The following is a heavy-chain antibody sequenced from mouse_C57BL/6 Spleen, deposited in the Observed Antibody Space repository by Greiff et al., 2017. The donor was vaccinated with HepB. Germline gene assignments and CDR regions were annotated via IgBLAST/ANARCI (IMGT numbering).Heavy chain of an antibody. D-gene: IGHD2-5*01. CDR1: GYTFTSYW. Sequence: QVQLQQPEAELVRPGSSVKLSCKASGYTFTSYWMDWVKQRPGQGLEWIGNIYPSDSETHYNQKFKDKATLTVDKSSSTAYMQLSSLTSEDSAVYYCASLYSNYFDYWGQGTTLTVSS. V-gene: IGHV1-61*01. CDR3: ASLYSNYFDY. J-gene: IGHJ2*01. CDR2: IYPSDSET.